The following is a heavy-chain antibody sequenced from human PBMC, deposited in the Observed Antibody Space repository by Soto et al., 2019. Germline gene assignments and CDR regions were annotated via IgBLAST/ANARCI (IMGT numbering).Heavy chain of an antibody. CDR1: GFPFSTYT. CDR2: ITTGSSRNI. V-gene: IGHV3-21*06. Sequence: GGSLRLSCSASGFPFSTYTMYWVRQAPGKGLEWVSSITTGSSRNIFYADSVKGRFTISRDNANNILYLEMDNLRVEDTAVYYCARDDAIFGAIPRMGIWGQGTTVTVSS. J-gene: IGHJ6*02. CDR3: ARDDAIFGAIPRMGI. D-gene: IGHD3-3*01.